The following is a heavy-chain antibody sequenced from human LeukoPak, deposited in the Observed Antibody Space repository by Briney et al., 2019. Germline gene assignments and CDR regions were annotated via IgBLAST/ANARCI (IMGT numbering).Heavy chain of an antibody. J-gene: IGHJ4*02. CDR1: GFTVGSNY. CDR2: IYSGGST. CDR3: ARARVVPAPID. D-gene: IGHD2-2*01. V-gene: IGHV3-53*01. Sequence: GGSLRLSCAASGFTVGSNYMSWVRQAPGKGLEWVSVIYSGGSTYYADSVKGRFTISRDNSKNTLYLQMNSLRAEDTAVYYCARARVVPAPIDWGQGTLVTVSS.